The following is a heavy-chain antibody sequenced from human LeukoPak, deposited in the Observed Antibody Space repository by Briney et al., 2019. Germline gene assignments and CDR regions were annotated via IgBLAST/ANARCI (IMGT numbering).Heavy chain of an antibody. Sequence: GGSLRLSCAASGFTFSSYAMSWVRQAPGKGLEWVSAISGSGGSTYYADSAKGRFTISRDNSKNTLYLQMNSLRAEDTAVYYCAKDRYCSGGSCYQPFDYWGQGTLVTVSS. CDR3: AKDRYCSGGSCYQPFDY. CDR1: GFTFSSYA. CDR2: ISGSGGST. D-gene: IGHD2-15*01. J-gene: IGHJ4*02. V-gene: IGHV3-23*01.